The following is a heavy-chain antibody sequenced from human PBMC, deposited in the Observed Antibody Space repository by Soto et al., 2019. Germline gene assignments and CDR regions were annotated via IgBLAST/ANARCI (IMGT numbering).Heavy chain of an antibody. CDR3: ARPRSGSYRLDYYGMDV. D-gene: IGHD3-10*01. Sequence: GAEVKTPGESLKISCKGSRYSFTNYWIAWVRQMPGKGLEWMGIIYPGDSDSRYSPSFQGQVTISADKSISTAYLQWSSLKASDTAIYYCARPRSGSYRLDYYGMDVWGQGTTVTVSS. V-gene: IGHV5-51*01. J-gene: IGHJ6*02. CDR2: IYPGDSDS. CDR1: RYSFTNYW.